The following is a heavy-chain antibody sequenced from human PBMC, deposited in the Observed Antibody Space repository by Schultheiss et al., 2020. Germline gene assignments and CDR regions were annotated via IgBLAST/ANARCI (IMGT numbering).Heavy chain of an antibody. Sequence: GGSLRLSCAASGFTFSSYAMHWVRQAPGKGLEWVAVISNDGSNKYYADSVKGRFTISRDNSKNTLYLQMNSLRAEDTAVYYCARGPTTVPNFDDWGQGTLGTVAS. CDR2: ISNDGSNK. CDR1: GFTFSSYA. J-gene: IGHJ4*02. V-gene: IGHV3-30-3*01. CDR3: ARGPTTVPNFDD. D-gene: IGHD4-17*01.